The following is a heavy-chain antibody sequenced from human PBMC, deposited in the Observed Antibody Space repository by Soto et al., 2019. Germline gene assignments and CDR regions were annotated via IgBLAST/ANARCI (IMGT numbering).Heavy chain of an antibody. J-gene: IGHJ6*02. CDR1: GFPVRSNY. V-gene: IGHV3-53*01. CDR2: IYSGGST. CDR3: AREKNYKGGMDV. Sequence: GGSLRLSCAAPGFPVRSNYMSWVRQAPGKGLEWVSVIYSGGSTYYADSVKGRFTISRDNSKNTLYLQMNSLRAEDTAVYYCAREKNYKGGMDVWGQGTTVTVSS. D-gene: IGHD1-7*01.